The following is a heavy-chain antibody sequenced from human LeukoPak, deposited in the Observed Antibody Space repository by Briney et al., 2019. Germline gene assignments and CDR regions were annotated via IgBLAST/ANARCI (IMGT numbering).Heavy chain of an antibody. Sequence: GTLRLSCAASGFTFSSYSMNWVRQAPGKGLEWVSSISSSSSYIYYADSLKGRFTISRDNAKNSLYLQMNSLRAEDTAVYYCARAGGSGSYYGPWGQGTLVTVSS. CDR3: ARAGGSGSYYGP. V-gene: IGHV3-21*01. D-gene: IGHD3-10*01. J-gene: IGHJ5*02. CDR1: GFTFSSYS. CDR2: ISSSSSYI.